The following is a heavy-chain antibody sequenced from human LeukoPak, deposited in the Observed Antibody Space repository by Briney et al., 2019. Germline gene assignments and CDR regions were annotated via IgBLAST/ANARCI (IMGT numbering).Heavy chain of an antibody. J-gene: IGHJ4*02. D-gene: IGHD3-16*01. CDR3: ARDWGSIKVITDY. CDR2: FDPEDGET. CDR1: GYTFTGYY. V-gene: IGHV1-24*01. Sequence: ASVKVSCKASGYTFTGYYMHWVRQAPGKGLEWMGGFDPEDGETIYAQKFQGRVTMTTDTSTSTAYMELRSLRSDDTAVYYCARDWGSIKVITDYWGQGTLVTVSS.